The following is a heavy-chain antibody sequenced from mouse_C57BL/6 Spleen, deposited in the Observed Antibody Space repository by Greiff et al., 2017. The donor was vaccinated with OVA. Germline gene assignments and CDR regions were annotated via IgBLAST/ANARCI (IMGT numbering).Heavy chain of an antibody. Sequence: EVQLVESGGGLVKPGGSLKLSCAASGFTFSDYGMHWVRQAPEKGLEWVAYISSGSSTIYYADTVKGRFTFSRANAKNTLFLQMTSLRTEDTAMDYCARWSPKDAMDYWGQGTSVTVSS. D-gene: IGHD6-2*01. CDR3: ARWSPKDAMDY. CDR2: ISSGSSTI. J-gene: IGHJ4*01. V-gene: IGHV5-17*01. CDR1: GFTFSDYG.